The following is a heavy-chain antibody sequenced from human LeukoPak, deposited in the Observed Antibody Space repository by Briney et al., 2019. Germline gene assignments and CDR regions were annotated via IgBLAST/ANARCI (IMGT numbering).Heavy chain of an antibody. D-gene: IGHD4-11*01. V-gene: IGHV3-30*18. Sequence: GGSLRLSCAASGFTFSSYGMHWVRQAPGKGLEWVAVISYDGSNKYYADSVKGRFTVSRDNSKNTLYLQMNSLRAEDTAVYYCANGDPDYSNSLSDYWGQGTLVTVSS. CDR2: ISYDGSNK. J-gene: IGHJ4*02. CDR1: GFTFSSYG. CDR3: ANGDPDYSNSLSDY.